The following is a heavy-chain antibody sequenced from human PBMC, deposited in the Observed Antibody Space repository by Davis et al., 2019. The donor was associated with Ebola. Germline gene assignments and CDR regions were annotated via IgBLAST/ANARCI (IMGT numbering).Heavy chain of an antibody. CDR1: GGTFSSYA. Sequence: SVKVSCKASGGTFSSYAISWVRQAPGQGPDWMGGIIPIFGTANDAQRFQGRVTITADESRTTAYMELSSLRSEDTAVYYCAKDRYYDNNPLYYESECWGQGTLVTVSS. CDR2: IIPIFGTA. V-gene: IGHV1-69*13. CDR3: AKDRYYDNNPLYYESEC. D-gene: IGHD3-22*01. J-gene: IGHJ4*02.